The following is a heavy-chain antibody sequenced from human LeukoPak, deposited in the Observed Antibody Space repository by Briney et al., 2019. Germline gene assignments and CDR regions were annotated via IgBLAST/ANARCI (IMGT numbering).Heavy chain of an antibody. J-gene: IGHJ6*02. V-gene: IGHV1-69*13. CDR1: GGTFSSYA. D-gene: IGHD2-2*01. CDR2: IIPIFGTA. CDR3: ARGAVPAGTYYYYYGMDV. Sequence: SVKVSCKASGGTFSSYAISWVRQAPGQGLEWMGGIIPIFGTANYAQKFQGRVTITADESTSTAYMELSSLRSEDTAMYYCARGAVPAGTYYYYYGMDVWGQGTTVTVSS.